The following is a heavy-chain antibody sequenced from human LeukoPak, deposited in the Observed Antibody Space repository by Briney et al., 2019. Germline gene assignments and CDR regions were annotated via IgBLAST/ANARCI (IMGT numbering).Heavy chain of an antibody. D-gene: IGHD3-10*02. CDR2: ISSSGSTI. Sequence: GGSLRLSCAASGFTFSTHWMSWVRQAPGKGLEWVSYISSSGSTIYYADSVKGRFTISRDNAKNSLYLQMNSLRAEDTAVYYCAELGITMIGGAWGKGTTVTISS. CDR3: AELGITMIGGA. CDR1: GFTFSTHW. J-gene: IGHJ6*04. V-gene: IGHV3-48*04.